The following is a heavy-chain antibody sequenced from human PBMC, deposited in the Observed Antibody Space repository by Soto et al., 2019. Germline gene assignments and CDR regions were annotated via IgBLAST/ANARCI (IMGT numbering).Heavy chain of an antibody. CDR2: ISGSGGST. Sequence: PGGSLRLSCAASGFTFSSYAMSWVRQAPGKGLEWVSAISGSGGSTYYADSVKGRFTISRDNSKNTLYLQMNSLRAEDTAVYYCAKAGRDYDFWSGYKSLGAFDIWGQGTMVTVSS. J-gene: IGHJ3*02. V-gene: IGHV3-23*01. D-gene: IGHD3-3*01. CDR3: AKAGRDYDFWSGYKSLGAFDI. CDR1: GFTFSSYA.